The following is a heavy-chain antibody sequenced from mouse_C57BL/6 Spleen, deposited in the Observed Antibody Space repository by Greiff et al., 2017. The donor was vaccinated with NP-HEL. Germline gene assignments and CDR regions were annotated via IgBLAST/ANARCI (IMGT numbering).Heavy chain of an antibody. V-gene: IGHV1-72*01. J-gene: IGHJ4*01. Sequence: VQLQQPGAELVKPGASVKLSCKASGYTFTSYWMHWVKQRPGRGLEWIGRIDPNSGGTKYNEKFKSKATLTVDKPSSTAYMQLSSLTSEDSAVYYCARSDRPTVVANYAMDYWGQGTSVTVSS. CDR2: IDPNSGGT. D-gene: IGHD1-1*01. CDR3: ARSDRPTVVANYAMDY. CDR1: GYTFTSYW.